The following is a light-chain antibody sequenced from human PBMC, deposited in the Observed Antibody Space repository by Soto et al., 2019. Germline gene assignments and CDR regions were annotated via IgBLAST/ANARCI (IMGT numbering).Light chain of an antibody. J-gene: IGKJ1*01. CDR2: AAS. V-gene: IGKV3-20*01. CDR3: LQYGNHLWT. Sequence: EIALTQSPGTLSLSPGERATLSCRASQSVTANYLALYQRKPGQAPRLLIYAASIGATGIPDRFSGSGSGTDFTLTISILEPEDSAVYYCLQYGNHLWTFGQGTKVEIK. CDR1: QSVTANY.